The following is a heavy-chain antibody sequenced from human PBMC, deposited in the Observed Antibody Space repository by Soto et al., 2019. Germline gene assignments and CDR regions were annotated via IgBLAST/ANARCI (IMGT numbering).Heavy chain of an antibody. D-gene: IGHD5-18*01. CDR3: ARDGNFALRGYSFGFDF. CDR1: GYRFTTHY. J-gene: IGHJ4*02. CDR2: RNVDTGGT. V-gene: IGHV1-2*06. Sequence: QVQLVQSGAEVKKPGASVRVSCEASGYRFTTHYIHWVRQAPGQGLEWMGRRNVDTGGTNYAHKFQGRVTMTRDTSISTAYLEVSSVKSDDTAMYYCARDGNFALRGYSFGFDFWGQGTLVTVSS.